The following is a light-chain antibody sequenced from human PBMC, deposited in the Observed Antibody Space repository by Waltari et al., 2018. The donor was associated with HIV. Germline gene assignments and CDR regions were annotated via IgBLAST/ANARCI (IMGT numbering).Light chain of an antibody. CDR3: LQGYSSILT. Sequence: DIQVTQSPSSLSASVGDRVTIICRTSENINTLLNWFQQKPGKIPRLVIYGASRFESGVPSRFSGTGSGTEFSLTISGLQPEDFATYYCLQGYSSILTFGPGTKVEVK. CDR2: GAS. V-gene: IGKV1-39*01. J-gene: IGKJ3*01. CDR1: ENINTL.